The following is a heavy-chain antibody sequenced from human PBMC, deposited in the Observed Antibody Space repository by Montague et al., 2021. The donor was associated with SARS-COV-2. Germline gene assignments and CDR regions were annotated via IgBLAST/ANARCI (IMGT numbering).Heavy chain of an antibody. CDR3: VRDHPYGGPRGAYDI. V-gene: IGHV4-59*01. CDR2: IYDGGAV. CDR1: GGSITGYY. J-gene: IGHJ3*02. D-gene: IGHD4-23*01. Sequence: SETLSLTCTVSGGSITGYYWSWLRRSPGKGLEWIAYIYDGGAVNYNPSLGSRVTISTDTSKNQSSLKVNPATAADTAVYYCVRDHPYGGPRGAYDIWGQGTVVTVSS.